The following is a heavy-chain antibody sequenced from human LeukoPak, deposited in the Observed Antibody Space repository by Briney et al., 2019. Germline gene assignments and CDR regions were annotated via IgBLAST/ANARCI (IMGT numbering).Heavy chain of an antibody. CDR2: IWYDVSKK. CDR1: GFTFSSFG. J-gene: IGHJ6*02. CDR3: ARDSITGTNYYGMDV. Sequence: GRSLRLSCAASGFTFSSFGMPWVRQAPGKGLEWVAVIWYDVSKKFYADPVKGRFTISRDNSKYTLYLQMNSLRAEDTAVYYCARDSITGTNYYGMDVWGQGTTVTVSS. D-gene: IGHD1-20*01. V-gene: IGHV3-33*01.